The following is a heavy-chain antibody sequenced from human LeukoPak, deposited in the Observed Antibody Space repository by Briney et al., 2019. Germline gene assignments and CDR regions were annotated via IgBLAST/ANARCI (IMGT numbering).Heavy chain of an antibody. CDR1: GGTFSSYA. Sequence: SVKVSCKASGGTFSSYAISWVRQAPGQGLEWMGGIIPIFGTANYAQKFQGRVTITTDESTSTAYMELSSLRSEDTAVYYCAGTTGTLNWFDPWGQGTLVTVSS. CDR2: IIPIFGTA. D-gene: IGHD1-1*01. J-gene: IGHJ5*02. CDR3: AGTTGTLNWFDP. V-gene: IGHV1-69*05.